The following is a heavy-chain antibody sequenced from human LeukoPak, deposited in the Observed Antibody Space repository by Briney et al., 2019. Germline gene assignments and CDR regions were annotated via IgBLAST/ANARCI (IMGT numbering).Heavy chain of an antibody. J-gene: IGHJ4*02. CDR1: GGSVSSGPYY. D-gene: IGHD6-6*01. V-gene: IGHV4-61*01. CDR2: IYYSGST. CDR3: ARQSARHFDY. Sequence: SETLSLTCTVSGGSVSSGPYYWTWIRQPPGKGLEWIGYIYYSGSTNYNPSLKSRVTISVDTSKNQFSLKLSSVTAADTAVYYCARQSARHFDYWGQGTLVTVSS.